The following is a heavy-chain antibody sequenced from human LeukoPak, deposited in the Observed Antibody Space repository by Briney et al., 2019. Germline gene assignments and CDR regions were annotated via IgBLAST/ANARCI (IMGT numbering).Heavy chain of an antibody. CDR1: GFTFTSSA. D-gene: IGHD6-19*01. J-gene: IGHJ6*04. CDR3: AADRGYSSGWEV. V-gene: IGHV1-58*02. CDR2: IVVGSGNT. Sequence: ASVKVSCKASGFTFTSSAMQWVRQARGQRLEWIGWIVVGSGNTNYAQKFQERDTITRDMSTSTAYMELSSLRSEDTAVYYCAADRGYSSGWEVWGKGTTVTVSS.